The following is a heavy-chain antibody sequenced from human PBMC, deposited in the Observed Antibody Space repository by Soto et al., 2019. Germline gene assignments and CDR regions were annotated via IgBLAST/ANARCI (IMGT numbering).Heavy chain of an antibody. CDR1: GGTXSSYA. D-gene: IGHD2-2*01. V-gene: IGHV1-69*13. CDR2: IIPIFGTA. Sequence: ASVKVSCKASGGTXSSYAISWVRQAPGQGLEWMGGIIPIFGTANYAQKFQGRVTITADESTSTAYMELSSLRSEDTAVYYCARVIGDIVVVPAATDYYYYGMDVWGQGTTVTVSS. CDR3: ARVIGDIVVVPAATDYYYYGMDV. J-gene: IGHJ6*02.